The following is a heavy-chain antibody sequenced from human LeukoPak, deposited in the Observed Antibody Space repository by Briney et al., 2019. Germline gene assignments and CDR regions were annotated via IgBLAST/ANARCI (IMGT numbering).Heavy chain of an antibody. CDR1: GYTFTGYY. V-gene: IGHV1-2*02. Sequence: ASVKVSCKASGYTFTGYYMHWVRQAPGQGLEWMGWINPNSGGTNYAQKFQGRVTMTRDTSISTAYMELSRLRSEDTAVYFCATTRHTALENWFDPWGQGTLVTVSS. D-gene: IGHD5-18*01. CDR2: INPNSGGT. J-gene: IGHJ5*02. CDR3: ATTRHTALENWFDP.